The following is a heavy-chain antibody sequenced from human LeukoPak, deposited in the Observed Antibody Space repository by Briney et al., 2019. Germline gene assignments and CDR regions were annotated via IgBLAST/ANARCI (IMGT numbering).Heavy chain of an antibody. CDR3: ARHGSPSGSGIDY. CDR2: IYYSGST. Sequence: PSETLSLTCTVSGGSISSYYWSWIRQPPGKGLEWIGYIYYSGSTNYNPSLKSPVTISVDTSKNQFSLKLSSVTAADTAVYYCARHGSPSGSGIDYWGQGTLVTVSS. D-gene: IGHD3-10*01. CDR1: GGSISSYY. V-gene: IGHV4-59*08. J-gene: IGHJ4*02.